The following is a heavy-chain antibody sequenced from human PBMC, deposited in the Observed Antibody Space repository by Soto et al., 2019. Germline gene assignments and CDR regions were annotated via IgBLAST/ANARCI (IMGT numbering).Heavy chain of an antibody. J-gene: IGHJ4*02. D-gene: IGHD3-22*01. CDR1: GGTFSSYA. V-gene: IGHV1-69*13. CDR2: IIPIFGTA. Sequence: SVKVSCKASGGTFSSYAISWVRQAPGQGLEWMGGIIPIFGTANYAQKFQGRVTITADESTSTAYMELSSLRSEDTAVYYCARSPSFDYYDSSGYNNFDYWGQGTLVTVSS. CDR3: ARSPSFDYYDSSGYNNFDY.